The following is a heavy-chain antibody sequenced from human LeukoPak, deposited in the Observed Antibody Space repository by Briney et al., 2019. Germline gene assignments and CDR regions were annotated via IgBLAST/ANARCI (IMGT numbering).Heavy chain of an antibody. CDR1: GGSFSGYY. J-gene: IGHJ4*02. CDR3: ARATIAAAGVFDY. CDR2: INHSGST. V-gene: IGHV4-34*01. D-gene: IGHD6-13*01. Sequence: PSETLSLTCAVYGGSFSGYYWSWIRQPPGKGLEWIGEINHSGSTNYSPSLKSRVTISVDTSKNQFSLKLSSVTAADTAVYYCARATIAAAGVFDYWGQGTLVTVSS.